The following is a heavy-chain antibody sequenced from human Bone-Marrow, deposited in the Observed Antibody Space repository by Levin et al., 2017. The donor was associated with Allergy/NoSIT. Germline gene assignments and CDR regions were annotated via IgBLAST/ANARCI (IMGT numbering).Heavy chain of an antibody. V-gene: IGHV4-61*08. Sequence: SQTLSLTCSVSGGSVTSGDYYWSWIRKPPGKGLEWIGFIHSSGSTNYIPSLKSRVTMSHDTSKNQLSLSLTSVTAADTAIYCCARVSAAGGTRLFDYWGQGTLVTVSS. CDR1: GGSVTSGDYY. CDR3: ARVSAAGGTRLFDY. D-gene: IGHD6-13*01. CDR2: IHSSGST. J-gene: IGHJ4*02.